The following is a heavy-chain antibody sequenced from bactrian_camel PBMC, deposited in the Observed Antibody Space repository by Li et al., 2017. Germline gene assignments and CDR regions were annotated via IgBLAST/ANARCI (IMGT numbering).Heavy chain of an antibody. V-gene: IGHV3S6*01. CDR1: GDTHGSLC. Sequence: HVQLVESGGGSVQAGQSLRLSCSFSGDTHGSLCMGWFRQVPGKEREGVAFIDTHGGGTTYEESVKGRFTISKDNAKNTVYLEMNSLKPEDTAMYYCAADSRRAMAWWLLRNPIQFTWRGQGTQVTVS. D-gene: IGHD2*01. J-gene: IGHJ4*01. CDR2: IDTHGGGT. CDR3: AADSRRAMAWWLLRNPIQFTW.